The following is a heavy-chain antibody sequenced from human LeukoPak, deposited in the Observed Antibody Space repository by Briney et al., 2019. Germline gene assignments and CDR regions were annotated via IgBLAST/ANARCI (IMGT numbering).Heavy chain of an antibody. J-gene: IGHJ4*02. V-gene: IGHV1-69*01. Sequence: SVTVSCKASGGTFISYVISWVRQAPGQGLGWMGGIIPIFGTANNAQKFQGRVTITADESTSTAYMELSSLRSEDTAVYYCWGGGWKKPFDYWGQGTLVTVSS. CDR2: IIPIFGTA. CDR3: WGGGWKKPFDY. D-gene: IGHD2-21*01. CDR1: GGTFISYV.